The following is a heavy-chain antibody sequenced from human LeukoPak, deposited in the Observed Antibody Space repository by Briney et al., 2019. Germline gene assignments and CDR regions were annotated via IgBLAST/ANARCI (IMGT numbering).Heavy chain of an antibody. CDR3: ARGEGNSW. J-gene: IGHJ4*02. CDR2: ITMSSTTI. CDR1: GFTFSTYT. V-gene: IGHV3-48*01. Sequence: PGGSLRLSCAASGFTFSTYTMSWVRQAPGKGLECVSYITMSSTTIYYADSVKGRFTISRDNAKNSLYLQMNSLRAEDTAVYYCARGEGNSWWGQGTLVTVSS. D-gene: IGHD6-13*01.